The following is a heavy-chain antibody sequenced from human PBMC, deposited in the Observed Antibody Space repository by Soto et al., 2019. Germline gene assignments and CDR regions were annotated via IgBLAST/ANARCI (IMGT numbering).Heavy chain of an antibody. Sequence: SETLSLTCAVPAGSISSRHWWSWVRQPPGKGLEWIGEIYHSGSTNYNPSLKSRVTISVDKSKNQFSLKLSSVTAADTAVYYCARVPSSSWSYYYYYYGMDVWGQGTTVT. J-gene: IGHJ6*02. CDR1: AGSISSRHW. CDR3: ARVPSSSWSYYYYYYGMDV. V-gene: IGHV4-4*02. CDR2: IYHSGST. D-gene: IGHD6-13*01.